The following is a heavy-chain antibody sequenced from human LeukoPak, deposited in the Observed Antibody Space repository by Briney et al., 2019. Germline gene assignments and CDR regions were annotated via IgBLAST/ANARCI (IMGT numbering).Heavy chain of an antibody. Sequence: SETLSLTCTVSGGSISSYYWSWIRQPPGKGLEWIGYIYYSGSTNYNPSLKSRVTISVDTSKNQFSLKLSSVTAADTAMYYCARGATGHLDYWGQGTLVTVSS. CDR2: IYYSGST. D-gene: IGHD1-26*01. J-gene: IGHJ4*02. V-gene: IGHV4-59*08. CDR3: ARGATGHLDY. CDR1: GGSISSYY.